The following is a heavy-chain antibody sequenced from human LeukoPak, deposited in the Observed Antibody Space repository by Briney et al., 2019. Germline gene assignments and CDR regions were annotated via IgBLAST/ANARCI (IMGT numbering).Heavy chain of an antibody. CDR1: GFTLTNAW. CDR3: TTDLLFTSGSYSGFKN. V-gene: IGHV3-15*01. J-gene: IGHJ4*02. CDR2: IKRKVDGETA. D-gene: IGHD3-22*01. Sequence: PGGSLRLSCADSGFTLTNAWMSWVRQAPGKGLEWVARIKRKVDGETADYAAPVKGRFIILRDDSTNTLFLRMNSLKTEDTAVYYCTTDLLFTSGSYSGFKNWGQGTLVTVSS.